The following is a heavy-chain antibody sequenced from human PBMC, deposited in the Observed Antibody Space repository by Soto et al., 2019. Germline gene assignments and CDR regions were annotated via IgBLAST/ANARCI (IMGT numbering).Heavy chain of an antibody. Sequence: QVQLVQSGAEVKKPGASVKVSCRASGYTFNIYYVHWVRQAPGQGLEWMGWINPNSGGTNYAQKFQGRVTMTSDTSINTAYMEVSRQGSDDTAVYYCARDLMTTVPYYYYGMNVWGQGTTVTVSS. J-gene: IGHJ6*02. V-gene: IGHV1-2*02. D-gene: IGHD4-4*01. CDR1: GYTFNIYY. CDR3: ARDLMTTVPYYYYGMNV. CDR2: INPNSGGT.